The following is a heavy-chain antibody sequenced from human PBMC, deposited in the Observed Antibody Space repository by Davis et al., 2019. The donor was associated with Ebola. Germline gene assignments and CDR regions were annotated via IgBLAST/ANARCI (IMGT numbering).Heavy chain of an antibody. CDR2: ISSSSSYI. Sequence: GESLKISCAASGFTFSSYSMNWVRQAPGKGLEWVSSISSSSSYIYYADSVKGRFTISRDNAKNSLYLQMNSLRAEDTAVYYCAREIGQLPYAWGQGTLVTVSS. V-gene: IGHV3-21*01. CDR3: AREIGQLPYA. D-gene: IGHD6-6*01. CDR1: GFTFSSYS. J-gene: IGHJ5*02.